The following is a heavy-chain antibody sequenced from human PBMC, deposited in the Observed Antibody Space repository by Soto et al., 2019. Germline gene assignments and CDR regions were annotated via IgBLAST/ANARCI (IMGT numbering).Heavy chain of an antibody. V-gene: IGHV3-23*01. D-gene: IGHD3-9*01. CDR1: GFTFRNYA. CDR2: ISDSGGVI. CDR3: AKSGNFDMLNGQGGFDT. Sequence: GGSLRLSCAASGFTFRNYAMIWVRQAPGQGLQWVSGISDSGGVIFYADSVRGRFTISRDNSKNTLYLQMNSLRGDDTALYYCAKSGNFDMLNGQGGFDTWGQGTPVTVSS. J-gene: IGHJ5*02.